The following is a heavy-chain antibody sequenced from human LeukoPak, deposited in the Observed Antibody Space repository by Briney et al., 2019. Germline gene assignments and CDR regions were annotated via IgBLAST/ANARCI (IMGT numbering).Heavy chain of an antibody. J-gene: IGHJ4*02. Sequence: AGGSLRLSCAASGFTFSDHCMDCVRQAPGKGLEWVGRTRNKANSYTTEYAASVKGRFAISRDDSKNSLYLQMNSLKTEDTAVYYCARGRVTTLYYFYYWGQGTLVTVSS. CDR3: ARGRVTTLYYFYY. CDR2: TRNKANSYTT. D-gene: IGHD4-17*01. V-gene: IGHV3-72*01. CDR1: GFTFSDHC.